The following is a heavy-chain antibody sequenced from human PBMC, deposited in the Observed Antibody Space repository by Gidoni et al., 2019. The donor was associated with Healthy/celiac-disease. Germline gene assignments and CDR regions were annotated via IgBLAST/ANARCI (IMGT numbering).Heavy chain of an antibody. CDR2: IYTSGST. Sequence: QVQLQESGPGLVKPSETLPLPCTVSGGSLSIYYWSSIRQPAGKGLEWIGRIYTSGSTNYNPSLKSRVTMSVDTSKNQFSLKLSSVTAADTAVYYCARGGFGTGGYYFDYWGQGTLVTVSS. J-gene: IGHJ4*02. CDR3: ARGGFGTGGYYFDY. CDR1: GGSLSIYY. V-gene: IGHV4-4*07. D-gene: IGHD3-16*01.